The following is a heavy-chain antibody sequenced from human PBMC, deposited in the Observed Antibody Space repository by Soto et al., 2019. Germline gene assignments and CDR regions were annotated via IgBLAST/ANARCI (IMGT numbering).Heavy chain of an antibody. J-gene: IGHJ4*02. CDR1: GFTFSSYA. CDR3: AKDVGMRYSSGQTGDY. CDR2: ISGSGGST. Sequence: PGGSLRLSCAASGFTFSSYAMSWVRQAPGKGLEWVSAISGSGGSTYYADSVKGRFTISRDNSKNTLYLQMNSLRAEDTAVYYCAKDVGMRYSSGQTGDYWGQGTLVTVSS. V-gene: IGHV3-23*01. D-gene: IGHD6-19*01.